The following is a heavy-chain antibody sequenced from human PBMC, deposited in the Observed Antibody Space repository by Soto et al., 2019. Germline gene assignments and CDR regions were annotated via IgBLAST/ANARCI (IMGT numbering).Heavy chain of an antibody. D-gene: IGHD6-6*01. CDR3: ARATSLYSSSSGGVSPPYYFDY. Sequence: GASVKLSCKASGYTFTGYYMHWVRQAPGQGLEWMGWINPNSGGTNYAQKFQGWVTMTRDTSISTAYMELSRLRSDDTAVYYCARATSLYSSSSGGVSPPYYFDYWGQGTLVTVSS. CDR2: INPNSGGT. J-gene: IGHJ4*02. V-gene: IGHV1-2*04. CDR1: GYTFTGYY.